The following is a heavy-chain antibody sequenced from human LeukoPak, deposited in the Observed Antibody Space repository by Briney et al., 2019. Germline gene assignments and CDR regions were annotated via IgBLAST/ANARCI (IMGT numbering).Heavy chain of an antibody. CDR1: GFNISDFW. V-gene: IGHV3-30*03. D-gene: IGHD2-8*01. CDR3: ARVYLERLTAGYFDH. J-gene: IGHJ4*02. CDR2: ISYDGRQN. Sequence: GGSLRLSCAASGFNISDFWMTWVRQAPGKGLEWVAVISYDGRQNYYADSVKGRFTISRDNSKNTLYLQMNSLRDEDSAAYYCARVYLERLTAGYFDHWGQGTWVTVSP.